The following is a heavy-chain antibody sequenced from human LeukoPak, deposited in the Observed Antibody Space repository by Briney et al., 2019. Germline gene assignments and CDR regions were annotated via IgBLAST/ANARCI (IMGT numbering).Heavy chain of an antibody. V-gene: IGHV3-21*01. CDR2: ISRRSTYI. CDR1: GFTVSNYT. D-gene: IGHD3-22*01. J-gene: IGHJ1*01. CDR3: ARDITYYYDSSGYYGAPEYFQH. Sequence: GGSLRLSCAASGFTVSNYTINWVRQPPGKGLEWVSSISRRSTYIYYADSVKGRFTISRDNAKNSLYLQMNSLRAEDTAVYYCARDITYYYDSSGYYGAPEYFQHWGQGTLVTVSS.